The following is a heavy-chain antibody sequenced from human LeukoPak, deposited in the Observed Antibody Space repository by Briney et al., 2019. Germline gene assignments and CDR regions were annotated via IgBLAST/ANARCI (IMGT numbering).Heavy chain of an antibody. CDR3: ARGRFDSSGYYVYYFDY. D-gene: IGHD3-22*01. CDR1: GYTFTSYD. CDR2: MNPNSGNT. J-gene: IGHJ4*02. Sequence: ASVKVSCKASGYTFTSYDINWVRQATGQGLEWMGWMNPNSGNTGYAQKFQGRVTMTRNTSISTAYMELSSLRSEDTAVYYCARGRFDSSGYYVYYFDYWGQGTLVTVSP. V-gene: IGHV1-8*01.